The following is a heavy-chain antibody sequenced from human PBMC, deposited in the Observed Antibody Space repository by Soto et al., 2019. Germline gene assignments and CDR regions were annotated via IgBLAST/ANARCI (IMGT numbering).Heavy chain of an antibody. J-gene: IGHJ4*02. D-gene: IGHD3-9*01. Sequence: QVQLQESGPGLVKPSQTLSVTCTVSGGSISSGDYYSSWIRQPPGKGLEWLGYIYYSRSTYYNPSLEGRVTISVDTSKNQFALKLSSVTAADTAVYYCARAPGQGRYFDWLHWGEGTLVTVSS. CDR3: ARAPGQGRYFDWLH. CDR1: GGSISSGDYY. V-gene: IGHV4-30-4*01. CDR2: IYYSRST.